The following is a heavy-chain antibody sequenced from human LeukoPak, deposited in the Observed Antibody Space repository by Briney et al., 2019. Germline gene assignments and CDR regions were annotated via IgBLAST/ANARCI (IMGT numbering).Heavy chain of an antibody. D-gene: IGHD3-10*01. CDR2: IYSSGST. CDR3: ARDSYYYYGSGSYHKTLFDF. V-gene: IGHV4-59*01. CDR1: GGSISNYY. Sequence: SETLSLTCTVSGGSISNYYWSWIRQPPGKGLEWIGYIYSSGSTNYNPSLKSRVTISVDTSKIQFSLKLSSVTAADTAVYFCARDSYYYYGSGSYHKTLFDFWGQGTLVTVSS. J-gene: IGHJ4*02.